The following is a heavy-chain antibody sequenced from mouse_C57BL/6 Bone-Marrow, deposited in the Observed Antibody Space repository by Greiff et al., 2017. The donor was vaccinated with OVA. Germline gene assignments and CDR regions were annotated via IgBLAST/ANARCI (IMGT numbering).Heavy chain of an antibody. CDR1: GFTFSSYA. CDR3: ARRWRYFDV. D-gene: IGHD2-3*01. CDR2: ISDGGSYT. Sequence: EVQRVESGGGLVKPGGSLKLSCAASGFTFSSYAMSWVRQTPEKRLEWVATISDGGSYTYYPDNVKGRFTISRDNAKNNLYLQMSHLKSEDTAMYYCARRWRYFDVWGTGTTVTVSS. J-gene: IGHJ1*03. V-gene: IGHV5-4*01.